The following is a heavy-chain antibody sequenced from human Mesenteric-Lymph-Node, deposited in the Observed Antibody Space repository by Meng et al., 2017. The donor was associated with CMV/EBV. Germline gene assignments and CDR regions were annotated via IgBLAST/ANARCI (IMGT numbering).Heavy chain of an antibody. CDR3: ARDHPTGWFDP. CDR2: ISSSGTYI. V-gene: IGHV3-21*01. Sequence: GESLKISCAASGFTFSTYSMNWVRQAPGKGLEWVSSISSSGTYIYYADSVKGRFTISRDNAKNSLYLQMNNLSVEDTGVYYCARDHPTGWFDPWGQGTLVTVSS. D-gene: IGHD2-8*02. J-gene: IGHJ5*02. CDR1: GFTFSTYS.